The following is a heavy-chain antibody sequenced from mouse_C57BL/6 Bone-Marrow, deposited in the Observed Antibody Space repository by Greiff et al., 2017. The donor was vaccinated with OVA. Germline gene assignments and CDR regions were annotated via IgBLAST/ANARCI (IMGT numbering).Heavy chain of an antibody. J-gene: IGHJ1*03. CDR1: GYTFTSYW. D-gene: IGHD1-1*01. V-gene: IGHV1-74*01. CDR3: AICPPITTVVADWYFDV. CDR2: IHPSDSDT. Sequence: QVQLQQPGAELVKPGASVKVSCKASGYTFTSYWMHWVKQRPGQGLEWIGRIHPSDSDTNYNQKFKGKATLTVDKSSSTAYMQLSSLTSEDSAVYYGAICPPITTVVADWYFDVWGTGTTVTVSS.